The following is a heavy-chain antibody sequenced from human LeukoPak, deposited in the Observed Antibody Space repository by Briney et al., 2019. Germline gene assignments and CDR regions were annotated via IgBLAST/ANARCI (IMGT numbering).Heavy chain of an antibody. CDR1: GGSFSGYY. V-gene: IGHV4-34*01. CDR3: ARGRPQPVYCSGGSCYGDPNWFDP. CDR2: INHSGST. D-gene: IGHD2-15*01. Sequence: SETLSLTCAVYGGSFSGYYWSWIRQPPGKGLEWIGEINHSGSTNYNPSLKSRVTISVDTSKNQFSLKLSSVTAADTAVYYCARGRPQPVYCSGGSCYGDPNWFDPWGQGTLVTVSS. J-gene: IGHJ5*02.